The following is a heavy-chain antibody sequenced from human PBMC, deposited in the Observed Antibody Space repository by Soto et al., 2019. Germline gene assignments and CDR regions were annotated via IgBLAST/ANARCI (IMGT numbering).Heavy chain of an antibody. J-gene: IGHJ5*02. CDR3: ARGPNYYDFWSGYPEYNWFDP. Sequence: PVGSLRLSCAASGFTFSSYAMHWVRQAPGKGLEWVAVISYDGSNKYYADSVKGRFTISRDNSKNTLYLQMNSLRAEDTAVYYCARGPNYYDFWSGYPEYNWFDPWGQGTLVTVSS. CDR1: GFTFSSYA. CDR2: ISYDGSNK. V-gene: IGHV3-30-3*01. D-gene: IGHD3-3*01.